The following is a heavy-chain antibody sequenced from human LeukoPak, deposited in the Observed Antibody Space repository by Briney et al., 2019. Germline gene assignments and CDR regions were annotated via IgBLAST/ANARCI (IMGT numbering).Heavy chain of an antibody. V-gene: IGHV3-74*03. CDR2: MSTDGSST. D-gene: IGHD2-8*01. CDR3: ARGAHVLMVYAPFDY. J-gene: IGHJ4*02. CDR1: GFTFSSYW. Sequence: GGSLRLSCGASGFTFSSYWMLWVRQAPGKGLVWVSSMSTDGSSTTYAGSVRGRFTISRDNAKNTLYLQMNSLRAEDTAVYYCARGAHVLMVYAPFDYWGQGTLVTVSS.